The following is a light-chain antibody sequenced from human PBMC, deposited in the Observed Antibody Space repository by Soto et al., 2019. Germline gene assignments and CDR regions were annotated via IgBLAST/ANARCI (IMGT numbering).Light chain of an antibody. Sequence: DIQMTRSPSTLSASVGNKVTITCRASQSISSWLAWYQQKPGKAPELLIYAASTLQGGVPSRFGGSGSGTDFSLTISSLQPEDFATYYCQQSYSFPRTFGQGTKVDI. V-gene: IGKV1-39*01. J-gene: IGKJ1*01. CDR1: QSISSW. CDR3: QQSYSFPRT. CDR2: AAS.